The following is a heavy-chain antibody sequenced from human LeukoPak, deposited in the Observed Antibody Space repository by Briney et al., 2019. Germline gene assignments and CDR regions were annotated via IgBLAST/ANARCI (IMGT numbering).Heavy chain of an antibody. J-gene: IGHJ5*02. CDR1: GGSVSSGSYY. D-gene: IGHD2-2*01. CDR3: AREALGYCSSTSCYNWFDP. CDR2: IYYSGST. Sequence: SETLSLTCTVSGGSVSSGSYYWSWIRQPPGKGLEWIGYIYYSGSTNYNPSLKSRVIISVDTSKNQFSLKLSSVTAADTAVYYCAREALGYCSSTSCYNWFDPWGQGTLVTVSS. V-gene: IGHV4-61*01.